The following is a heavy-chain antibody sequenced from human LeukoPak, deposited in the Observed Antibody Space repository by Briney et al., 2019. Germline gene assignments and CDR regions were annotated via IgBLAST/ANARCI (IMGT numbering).Heavy chain of an antibody. V-gene: IGHV3-48*03. CDR2: ISSSGSTI. CDR1: GVTFSSCE. Sequence: GGSLRLSCVASGVTFSSCEMVWVRQAPGKGLEWVSYISSSGSTIYYADSVKGRITISRDNAKNSLYLQMNSLRAEDTAVYYCARQSPDSGRPFDYWGQGTLVTVSS. CDR3: ARQSPDSGRPFDY. J-gene: IGHJ4*02. D-gene: IGHD1-26*01.